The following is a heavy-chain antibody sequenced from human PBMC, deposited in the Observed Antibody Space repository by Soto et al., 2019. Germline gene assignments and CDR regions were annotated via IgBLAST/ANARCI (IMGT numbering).Heavy chain of an antibody. CDR3: ARESEYYDSGFDY. V-gene: IGHV3-53*01. J-gene: IGHJ4*02. Sequence: PGGSLRLSCAASGFTVSSNYMSWVRQAPGKGLEWVSVIYSGGSTYYADSVKGRFTISRDNSKNTLYLQMNSLRAEDTAVYYCARESEYYDSGFDYWGQGTLVTVSS. CDR2: IYSGGST. CDR1: GFTVSSNY. D-gene: IGHD3-22*01.